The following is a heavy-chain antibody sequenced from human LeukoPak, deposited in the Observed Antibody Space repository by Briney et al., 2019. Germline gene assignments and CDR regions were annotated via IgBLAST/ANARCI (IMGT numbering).Heavy chain of an antibody. V-gene: IGHV3-7*05. CDR2: INQDGSEK. J-gene: IGHJ4*02. CDR3: VRGGSWTLDY. Sequence: SLSLSCAASGFTSSTDLMSWVRQAPRQGLEWVATINQDGSEKYYVDSVKGRFTISGDNAKNSLYLQMNSLRAEDTAVYYCVRGGSWTLDYWGRGTLVTVSS. CDR1: GFTSSTDL. D-gene: IGHD2-15*01.